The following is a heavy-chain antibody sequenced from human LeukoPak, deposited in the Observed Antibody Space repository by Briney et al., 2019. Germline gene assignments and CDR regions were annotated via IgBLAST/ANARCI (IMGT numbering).Heavy chain of an antibody. CDR1: GYTFTSYY. CDR2: INPSGGST. Sequence: WASVKVSCKASGYTFTSYYMHWVRQAPGQGLEWMGIINPSGGSTSYAQKFQGRVTMTRDTSTSTVYMELSSLRSEDTAVYYCARDFRIAAAGTGYFDYWGQGTLVTVSS. CDR3: ARDFRIAAAGTGYFDY. D-gene: IGHD6-13*01. J-gene: IGHJ4*02. V-gene: IGHV1-46*01.